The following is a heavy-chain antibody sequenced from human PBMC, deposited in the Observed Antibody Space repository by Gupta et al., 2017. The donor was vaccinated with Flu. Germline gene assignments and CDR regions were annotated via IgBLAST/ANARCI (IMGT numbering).Heavy chain of an antibody. D-gene: IGHD6-13*01. Sequence: EVQLVESGGGLVQPGRSLSLSCAASGITFDDYAMHWVRQAPGKGLEWVSGISWNSDTIGYADSVKGRFTLSRDTAKNSLYLQMNSLRPEDTALYYCGKDSGYTWDAIDFWGQGTMVTVSS. V-gene: IGHV3-9*01. CDR3: GKDSGYTWDAIDF. J-gene: IGHJ3*01. CDR2: ISWNSDTI. CDR1: GITFDDYA.